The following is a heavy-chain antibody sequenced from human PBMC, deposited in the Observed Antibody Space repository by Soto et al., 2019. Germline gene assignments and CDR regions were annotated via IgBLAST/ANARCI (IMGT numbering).Heavy chain of an antibody. J-gene: IGHJ6*02. D-gene: IGHD5-18*01. CDR2: ISYEGSTQ. CDR3: AKDEGWRIQLWLGSYGLDV. CDR1: GFTFSGYG. Sequence: QVHLEESGGGVVQPGRSLRLSCTASGFTFSGYGMHWVRQAPGKGLEWVAVISYEGSTQYYAESVKGRFTISRDNSKNTLYLQMNSLRLEDTGVYYCAKDEGWRIQLWLGSYGLDVWGHGTTLTVSS. V-gene: IGHV3-30*18.